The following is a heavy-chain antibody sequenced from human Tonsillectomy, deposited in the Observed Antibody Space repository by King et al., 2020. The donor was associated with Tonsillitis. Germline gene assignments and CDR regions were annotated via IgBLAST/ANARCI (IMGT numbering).Heavy chain of an antibody. CDR3: AKDAVTGGWSDYYGMDG. CDR1: GFTFSSYA. V-gene: IGHV3-23*04. CDR2: ISGSGRSA. Sequence: VQLVESGGGLVQPGGSLRLSCAASGFTFSSYAMSWVRQAPGKGLEWVSAISGSGRSAYYADSVKGRFTISRDNSKNTLYLQMNSLRAEDTAVYYCAKDAVTGGWSDYYGMDGWGQGTTVTVSS. J-gene: IGHJ6*02. D-gene: IGHD2-15*01.